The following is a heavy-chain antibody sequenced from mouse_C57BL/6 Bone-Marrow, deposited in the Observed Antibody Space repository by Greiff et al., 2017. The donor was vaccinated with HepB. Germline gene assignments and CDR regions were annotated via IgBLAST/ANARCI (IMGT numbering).Heavy chain of an antibody. CDR3: AFYYYGSSYVDWYFDV. J-gene: IGHJ1*03. CDR2: INPSSGYT. D-gene: IGHD1-1*01. Sequence: QVQLQQSGAELAKPGASVKLSCKASGYTFTSYWMHWVKQRPGQGLEWIGYINPSSGYTKYNQKFKDKATLTADKSSSTAYMQLSSLTYEDSAVYYCAFYYYGSSYVDWYFDVWGTGTTVTVSS. V-gene: IGHV1-7*01. CDR1: GYTFTSYW.